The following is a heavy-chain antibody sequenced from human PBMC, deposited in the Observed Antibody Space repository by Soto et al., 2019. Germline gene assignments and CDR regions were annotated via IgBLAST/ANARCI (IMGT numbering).Heavy chain of an antibody. J-gene: IGHJ4*02. CDR2: IFSSGST. Sequence: XETLALTCTVAGGSMNTFSWSWVRQPAGKGLDWIGRIFSSGSTSFNPSLESRVAMSVDTSKNHFSLNLSSVTAADMAVYYCAREGSYSAYNFAHGIQLWSFDFWGQGDLVTVSS. CDR1: GGSMNTFS. V-gene: IGHV4-4*07. CDR3: AREGSYSAYNFAHGIQLWSFDF. D-gene: IGHD5-12*01.